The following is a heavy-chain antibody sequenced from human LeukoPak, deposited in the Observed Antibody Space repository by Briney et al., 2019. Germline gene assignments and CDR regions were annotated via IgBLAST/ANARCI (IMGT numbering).Heavy chain of an antibody. D-gene: IGHD6-19*01. V-gene: IGHV4-34*01. CDR2: INHSRTT. CDR3: ARHRIAVAGYTGDFDY. Sequence: SETLSLTCAVYGGSFSGYYWSWIRQPPGKGLEWIGGINHSRTTNYNPSLKSRVTISVDTSKNQFSLKLSSVTAADTAVYYCARHRIAVAGYTGDFDYWGQGTLVTVSS. J-gene: IGHJ4*02. CDR1: GGSFSGYY.